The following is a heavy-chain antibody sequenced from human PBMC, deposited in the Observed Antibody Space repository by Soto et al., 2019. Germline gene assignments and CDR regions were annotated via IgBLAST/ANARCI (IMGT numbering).Heavy chain of an antibody. CDR1: GYTFTSYG. Sequence: ASVRVSCKASGYTFTSYGISWVRQAPGQGLEWMGWISAYNGDTDYAQKLQGRVTMTTDTSTSTAYMELRSLRSDDTAVYYCARGNMIRGESVCEYWGQGTLVIVS. J-gene: IGHJ4*02. CDR3: ARGNMIRGESVCEY. V-gene: IGHV1-18*04. CDR2: ISAYNGDT. D-gene: IGHD3-10*01.